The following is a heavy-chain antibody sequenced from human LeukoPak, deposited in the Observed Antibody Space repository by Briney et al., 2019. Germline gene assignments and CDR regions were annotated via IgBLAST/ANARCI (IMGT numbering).Heavy chain of an antibody. CDR2: IYYSGST. D-gene: IGHD2-2*01. Sequence: SQTLSLTCTVSGGSISSGGYYWSWIRQHPGKGPEWIGYIYYSGSTYYNPSLKSRVTISVDTSKNQFSLKLSSVTAANTAVYYCARGGSTDPYYYGMDVWGQGTTVTVSS. V-gene: IGHV4-31*03. J-gene: IGHJ6*02. CDR3: ARGGSTDPYYYGMDV. CDR1: GGSISSGGYY.